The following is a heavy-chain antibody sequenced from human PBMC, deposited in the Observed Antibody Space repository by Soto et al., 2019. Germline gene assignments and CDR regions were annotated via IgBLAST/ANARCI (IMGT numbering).Heavy chain of an antibody. J-gene: IGHJ6*02. Sequence: SVKVSCKASGGTFSSYAISWVRQAPGQGLEGMGGIIPIFGTANYAQKFQGRVTITADESTSTAYMELSSLRSEDTAVYYCARDSGIVVVPAALYYYGMDVWGQGTTVTVSS. CDR3: ARDSGIVVVPAALYYYGMDV. CDR2: IIPIFGTA. D-gene: IGHD2-2*01. CDR1: GGTFSSYA. V-gene: IGHV1-69*13.